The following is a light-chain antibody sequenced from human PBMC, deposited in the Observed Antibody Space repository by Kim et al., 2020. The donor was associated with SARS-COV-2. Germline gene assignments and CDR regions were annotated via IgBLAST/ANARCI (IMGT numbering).Light chain of an antibody. J-gene: IGLJ2*01. CDR3: CSYAGGYSHVL. V-gene: IGLV2-11*01. Sequence: QSALTQPRSVSGSPGQSVTISCTGTSSDVGGYNFVSWYQHHPGKAPKLVIHDVTKRPPGVPDRFSGSKSGNTASLTISGLQAEDEADYYCCSYAGGYSHVLFGGGTQLTVL. CDR2: DVT. CDR1: SSDVGGYNF.